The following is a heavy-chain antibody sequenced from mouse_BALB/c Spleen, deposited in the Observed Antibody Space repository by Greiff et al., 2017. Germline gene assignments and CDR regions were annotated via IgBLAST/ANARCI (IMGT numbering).Heavy chain of an antibody. CDR1: GFNIKDYY. Sequence: EVKLQQSGAELVRPGALVKLSCKASGFNIKDYYMHWVKQRPEQGLEWIGWIDPENGNTIYDPKFQGKASITADTSSNTAYLQLSSLTSEDTAVYYCARMITTFFYAMDYWGQGTSVTVSS. CDR2: IDPENGNT. CDR3: ARMITTFFYAMDY. V-gene: IGHV14-1*02. D-gene: IGHD2-4*01. J-gene: IGHJ4*01.